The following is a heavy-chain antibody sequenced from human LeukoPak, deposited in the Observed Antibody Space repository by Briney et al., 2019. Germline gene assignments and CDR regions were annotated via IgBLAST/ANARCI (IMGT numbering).Heavy chain of an antibody. Sequence: SETLSLTCTVSGGSISSSSYYWGWIRQPPQKGLEWIGSIYYSGSTYCNPSLKSRVTISVDTSKSQFSLKLSSVTAADTAVYYCARDRGFDWLLSLGGFDYWGQGTLVTVSS. CDR3: ARDRGFDWLLSLGGFDY. V-gene: IGHV4-39*07. CDR1: GGSISSSSYY. CDR2: IYYSGST. D-gene: IGHD3-9*01. J-gene: IGHJ4*02.